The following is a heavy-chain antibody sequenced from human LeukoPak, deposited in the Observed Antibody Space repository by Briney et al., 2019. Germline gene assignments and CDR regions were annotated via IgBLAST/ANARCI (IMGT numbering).Heavy chain of an antibody. CDR2: ITPFNGNT. Sequence: GASVKVSCKASGYTFTYRYLHWVRQAPGQALEWMGWITPFNGNTNFAQKFQDRVTITRDRSMSTAYMELSSLRSEDTAMYYCARSGSYTAFDIWGQGTMVTVSS. CDR3: ARSGSYTAFDI. CDR1: GYTFTYRY. V-gene: IGHV1-45*02. D-gene: IGHD1-26*01. J-gene: IGHJ3*02.